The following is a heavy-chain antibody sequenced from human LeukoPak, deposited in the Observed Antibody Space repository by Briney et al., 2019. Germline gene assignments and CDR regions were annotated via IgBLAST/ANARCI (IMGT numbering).Heavy chain of an antibody. V-gene: IGHV3-9*01. CDR1: GFTFDNYA. CDR2: ISWNSGTI. J-gene: IGHJ1*01. Sequence: GGSLRLSCAASGFTFDNYAMNWVRHVPGKGLEWISLISWNSGTIGYADSVKGQFTISRDNANNFLYLQMNSLRAEDTALYYCARAYKDRSLAGKKEFFQHWGQGTLVTVSS. CDR3: ARAYKDRSLAGKKEFFQH. D-gene: IGHD6-19*01.